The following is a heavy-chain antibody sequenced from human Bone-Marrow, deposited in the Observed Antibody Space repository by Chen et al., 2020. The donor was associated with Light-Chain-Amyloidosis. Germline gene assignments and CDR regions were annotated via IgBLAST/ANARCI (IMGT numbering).Heavy chain of an antibody. J-gene: IGHJ6*02. CDR2: LYPAGST. CDR3: ARSNYGSGSYNYYGMDV. D-gene: IGHD3-10*01. CDR1: GFTVSSNY. V-gene: IGHV3-53*02. Sequence: EVQLVETGGGLIQPGGSLRLSWAASGFTVSSNYMNWVRQAPGKGLEWVSVLYPAGSTVYVDSVKGRFTISRDNSKNTLYLQMNSLRAEDTAVYYCARSNYGSGSYNYYGMDVWGQGTTVTVSS.